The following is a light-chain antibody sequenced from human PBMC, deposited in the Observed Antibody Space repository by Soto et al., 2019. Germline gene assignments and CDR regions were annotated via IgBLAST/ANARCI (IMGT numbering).Light chain of an antibody. CDR2: AAS. CDR1: QSIRDY. CDR3: QETFGICSWS. J-gene: IGKJ1*01. V-gene: IGKV1-39*01. Sequence: DIQMTQSPSSLSASVGDRVTITFRSSQSIRDYLNWYHHKPGMAPQVLRYAASNLQSGVPSRFSGSGSGTAFTLTINSLQPEDFATYSWQETFGICSWSFGQGTKVEVK.